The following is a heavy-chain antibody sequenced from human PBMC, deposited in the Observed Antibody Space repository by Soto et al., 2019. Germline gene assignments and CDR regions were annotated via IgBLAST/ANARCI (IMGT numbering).Heavy chain of an antibody. J-gene: IGHJ4*02. CDR3: AKREWELPTTIDY. CDR1: GFTFSSYA. D-gene: IGHD1-26*01. Sequence: EVQLLESGGGLVQPGGSLRLSCAASGFTFSSYAMSWVRQSPGKGLEWVSAISGSGGSTYYADSVKGRFTISRDNSKNTLYLQMNSLRAEDTAVYYCAKREWELPTTIDYWGQGTLVTVSS. V-gene: IGHV3-23*01. CDR2: ISGSGGST.